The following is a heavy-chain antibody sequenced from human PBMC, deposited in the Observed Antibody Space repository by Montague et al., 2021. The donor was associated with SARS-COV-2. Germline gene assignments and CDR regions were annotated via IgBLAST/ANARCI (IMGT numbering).Heavy chain of an antibody. J-gene: IGHJ5*02. CDR3: ARGGGYCSGGSCYYWFDP. CDR2: IDHTGDT. Sequence: SETLSLTCAVSGGSFHIFSWGWIRQSPGKGLEWIGEIDHTGDTKYNPSLKSRVTISVDKSKNQFSLNVTSMTAADTAMYYCARGGGYCSGGSCYYWFDPWGQGTLVTVSS. D-gene: IGHD2-15*01. CDR1: GGSFHIFS. V-gene: IGHV4-34*01.